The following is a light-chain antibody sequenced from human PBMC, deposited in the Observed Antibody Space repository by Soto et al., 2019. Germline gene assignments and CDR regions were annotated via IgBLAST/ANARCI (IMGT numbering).Light chain of an antibody. J-gene: IGKJ4*01. CDR2: GAS. CDR1: RDIHTW. CDR3: HQANTLPLT. V-gene: IGKV1-12*01. Sequence: DFQMTQSPSSVSASVGDRVTITCRASRDIHTWLAWYQQKPGKAPKLLIYGASTLQSGVPSRFSGGGSGTDFILTISILQTDDVATYFCHQANTLPLTFGGGTKVEI.